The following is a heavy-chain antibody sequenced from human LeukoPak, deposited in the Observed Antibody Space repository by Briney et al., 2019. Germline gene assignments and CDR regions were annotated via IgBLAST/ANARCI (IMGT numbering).Heavy chain of an antibody. D-gene: IGHD4-17*01. V-gene: IGHV3-66*01. CDR2: IYSGGST. Sequence: GGSLRLSCAASGFTVSSNYMSWVRKAPGKGLEGVSVIYSGGSTYYADSVKGRFTISRDNSKNTLYLQMNSLRAEDTAVYYCARDPDYGDYGGDYWGQGTLVTVSS. CDR1: GFTVSSNY. J-gene: IGHJ4*02. CDR3: ARDPDYGDYGGDY.